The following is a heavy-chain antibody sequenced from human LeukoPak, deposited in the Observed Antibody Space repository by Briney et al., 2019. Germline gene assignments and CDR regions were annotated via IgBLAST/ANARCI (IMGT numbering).Heavy chain of an antibody. J-gene: IGHJ3*02. CDR2: INQDGSEK. Sequence: GGSLRLSCEASGFSFSTYWMSWVRQAPGKGLEWVGNINQDGSEKHYLDSMRGRFTISRDNAKNSLFLQMNSLRAEDTAVYFCARDNPPNYDVLSGYYDAFDIWGQGTMVTVSS. V-gene: IGHV3-7*01. CDR1: GFSFSTYW. D-gene: IGHD3-3*01. CDR3: ARDNPPNYDVLSGYYDAFDI.